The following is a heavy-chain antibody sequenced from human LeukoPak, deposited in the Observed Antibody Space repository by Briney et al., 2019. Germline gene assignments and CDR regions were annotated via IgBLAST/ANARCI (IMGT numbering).Heavy chain of an antibody. CDR2: INAGNGNT. CDR3: ARGLSSSSWLRGNTWFDP. CDR1: GYTFTSYA. J-gene: IGHJ5*02. Sequence: ASVKVSCKASGYTFTSYAMHWVRQAPGQRLEWMGWINAGNGNTKYSQKFQGRVTITRDTSASTAYMELSSLRSEDTAVYYCARGLSSSSWLRGNTWFDPWGQGTLVTVSS. V-gene: IGHV1-3*01. D-gene: IGHD6-13*01.